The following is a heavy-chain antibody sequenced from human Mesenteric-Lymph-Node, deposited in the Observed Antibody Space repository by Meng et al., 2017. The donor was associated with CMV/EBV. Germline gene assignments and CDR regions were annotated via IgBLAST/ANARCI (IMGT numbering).Heavy chain of an antibody. CDR2: ISSSGSTI. J-gene: IGHJ6*02. V-gene: IGHV3-48*03. Sequence: GESLKISCAASGFSFSSYEMNWVRQAPGKGLEWVSYISSSGSTIYYADSVKGRFTISRDNSKNTLYLQMNSLRTEDTAVYYCARETGSSTWVYYFYGMDVWGQGTTVTVSS. CDR3: ARETGSSTWVYYFYGMDV. CDR1: GFSFSSYE. D-gene: IGHD6-13*01.